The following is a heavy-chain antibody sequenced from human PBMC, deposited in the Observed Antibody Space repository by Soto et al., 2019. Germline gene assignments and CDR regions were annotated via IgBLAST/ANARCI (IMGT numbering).Heavy chain of an antibody. CDR1: GYTFTSNG. CDR2: ISTYNGNT. Sequence: QVQLVQSGAEVKKPGTSVKVSCKASGYTFTSNGISWVRQAPGQGLEWMGWISTYNGNTNYAQKLQGRVTMTRDTSTSIAYMELRDLRSEDTAVYYCARDRYGDYGYWGQGSLVTVSS. J-gene: IGHJ4*02. V-gene: IGHV1-18*01. CDR3: ARDRYGDYGY. D-gene: IGHD4-17*01.